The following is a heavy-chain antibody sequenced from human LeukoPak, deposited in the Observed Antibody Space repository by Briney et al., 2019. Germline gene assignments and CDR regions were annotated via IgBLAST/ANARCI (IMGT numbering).Heavy chain of an antibody. J-gene: IGHJ4*02. V-gene: IGHV4-39*07. CDR1: GVSISSSTYY. CDR2: IYYSGST. Sequence: PSETLSLTCPVSGVSISSSTYYWGWIRQPPGKGLEWIGNIYYSGSTYYNSSLKSRVSISIDTSKNQFSLKLRSVTAADTAVYYCARLMVLRSFDYWGRGTLVTVSS. CDR3: ARLMVLRSFDY. D-gene: IGHD4/OR15-4a*01.